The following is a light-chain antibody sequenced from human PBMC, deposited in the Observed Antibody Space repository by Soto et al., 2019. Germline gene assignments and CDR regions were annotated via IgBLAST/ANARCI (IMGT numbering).Light chain of an antibody. CDR2: SAS. J-gene: IGKJ5*01. CDR1: QSINTY. V-gene: IGKV1-39*01. CDR3: QQTYSPIT. Sequence: TLSCRASQSINTYLAWYQQKPGKAPELLIYSASTLQGGVPSRFSGSGSGTDFTLTISSLQREDFATYYCQQTYSPITFGQGTRLEIK.